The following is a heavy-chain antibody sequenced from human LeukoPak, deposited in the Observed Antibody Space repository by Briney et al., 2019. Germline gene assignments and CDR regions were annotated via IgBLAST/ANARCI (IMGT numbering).Heavy chain of an antibody. CDR3: AREQRFGDVFIDF. J-gene: IGHJ4*02. Sequence: SVKVSCKASGYTFTGYYVHWVRQAPGQGLEWMGRIIPIFGITSYAQNFLDRVTITADKSTSTASMELSSLRAEDTAVYYCAREQRFGDVFIDFWGQGTLVTVSS. CDR2: IIPIFGIT. V-gene: IGHV1-69*04. CDR1: GYTFTGYY. D-gene: IGHD3-10*01.